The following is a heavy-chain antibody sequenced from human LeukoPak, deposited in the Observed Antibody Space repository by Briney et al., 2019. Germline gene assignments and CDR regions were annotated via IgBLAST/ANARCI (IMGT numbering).Heavy chain of an antibody. J-gene: IGHJ6*03. CDR2: IWYDGSNK. D-gene: IGHD3-3*01. CDR1: GFTFSSYG. Sequence: GGSLRLSCAASGFTFSSYGMHWVRQAPGKGLEWVAVIWYDGSNKYYADSVKGRFTISRDNSKNTLYLQMNSLRAEDTAVYYCARSALRFLEWFLGYYMDVWGKGTTVTVSS. V-gene: IGHV3-33*01. CDR3: ARSALRFLEWFLGYYMDV.